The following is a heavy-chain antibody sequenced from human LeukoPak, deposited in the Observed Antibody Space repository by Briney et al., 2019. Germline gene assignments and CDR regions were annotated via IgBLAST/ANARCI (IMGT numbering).Heavy chain of an antibody. Sequence: SETLSLTCAVYGGSFSGYYWSWIRQPPGKGLEWIGEINHSGSTNYNPSLKSRVTISVDTSKNQFSLKLSSVTAADTAVYYCARHPKKYYDSSGYYLYYYGMDVWGQGTTVTVSS. J-gene: IGHJ6*02. D-gene: IGHD3-22*01. CDR1: GGSFSGYY. CDR2: INHSGST. CDR3: ARHPKKYYDSSGYYLYYYGMDV. V-gene: IGHV4-34*01.